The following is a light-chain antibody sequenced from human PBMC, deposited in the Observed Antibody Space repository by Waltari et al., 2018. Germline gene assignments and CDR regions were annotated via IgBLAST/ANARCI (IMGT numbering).Light chain of an antibody. CDR3: QQYNSWPPYT. J-gene: IGKJ2*01. CDR2: GAS. V-gene: IGKV3-15*01. CDR1: QALNTN. Sequence: EIVMTQSPATLSVSPGERVTLSCRASQALNTNLAWYQQKPGQAPRLLIYGASTRATGIPARFSGSGSGTEFTLTISSLQSEDFAVYYCQQYNSWPPYTFGQGTKLEIK.